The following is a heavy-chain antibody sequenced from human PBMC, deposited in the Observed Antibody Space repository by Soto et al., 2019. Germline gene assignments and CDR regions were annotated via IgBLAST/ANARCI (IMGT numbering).Heavy chain of an antibody. CDR3: ATSYYDVWIGHQRHSCFDS. CDR1: GVSFIGYY. CDR2: INHIGST. V-gene: IGHV4-34*01. D-gene: IGHD3-3*01. Sequence: SETLSLTCAVYGVSFIGYYWTWIRQPPGKGPEWIGEINHIGSTNYNPSLKSRVTISVDTSKHQFSLRLTSVTAADTAVYYCATSYYDVWIGHQRHSCFDSRGQGT. J-gene: IGHJ5*01.